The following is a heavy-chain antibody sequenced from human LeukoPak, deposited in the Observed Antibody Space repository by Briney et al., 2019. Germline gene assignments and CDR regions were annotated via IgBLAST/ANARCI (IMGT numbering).Heavy chain of an antibody. J-gene: IGHJ4*02. D-gene: IGHD3-22*01. CDR2: ISAYNGNT. V-gene: IGHV1-18*01. Sequence: ASVKVSCKASGYTFTSYGISWVRQAPGQGLEWMGWISAYNGNTNYAQKLQGRVTMTTDTSTNTAYMELRSLRSDDTAVYYCARDSYDSSGYYLSSDYWGQGTLVTVSS. CDR3: ARDSYDSSGYYLSSDY. CDR1: GYTFTSYG.